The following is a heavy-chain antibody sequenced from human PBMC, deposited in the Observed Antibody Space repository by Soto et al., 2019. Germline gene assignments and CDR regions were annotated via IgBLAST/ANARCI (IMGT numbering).Heavy chain of an antibody. D-gene: IGHD3-22*01. V-gene: IGHV3-30-3*01. CDR2: ISYDGSNK. Sequence: GGSLRLSCAASGFTFSSYAMHWVRQAPGKGLEWVAVISYDGSNKYYADSVKGRFTISRDNSKNTLYLQMNSLRAEDTAVYYCASPRGVDSSGVNDYWGQGTLVTVSS. CDR1: GFTFSSYA. CDR3: ASPRGVDSSGVNDY. J-gene: IGHJ4*02.